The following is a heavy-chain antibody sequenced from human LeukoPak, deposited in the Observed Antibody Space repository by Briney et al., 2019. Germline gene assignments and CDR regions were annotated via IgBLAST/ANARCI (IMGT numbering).Heavy chain of an antibody. V-gene: IGHV3-7*03. CDR2: IKQDGSEK. CDR3: AKWDMGDPYYFDY. CDR1: GFTFSSYW. D-gene: IGHD1-26*01. Sequence: GGSLRLSCAASGFTFSSYWMSWVRQAPGKGLEWVANIKQDGSEKYYVDSVKGRFTISRDNSKNTLYLQMNSLRAEDTAVYYCAKWDMGDPYYFDYWGQGTLVTVSS. J-gene: IGHJ4*02.